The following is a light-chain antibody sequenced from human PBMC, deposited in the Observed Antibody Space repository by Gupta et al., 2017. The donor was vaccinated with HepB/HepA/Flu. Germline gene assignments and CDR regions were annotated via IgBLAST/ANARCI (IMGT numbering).Light chain of an antibody. CDR1: QSVHNY. Sequence: DIVLTQSPSTLSSSAGDRATITCRASQSVHNYLAWYQQRPGQAPRLLIYDASSMASGIPSRFSGSGSGTDFTLTISSLEPEDFAAYYCQQRSNWPWTFGQGTKVEIK. CDR3: QQRSNWPWT. V-gene: IGKV3-11*01. J-gene: IGKJ1*01. CDR2: DAS.